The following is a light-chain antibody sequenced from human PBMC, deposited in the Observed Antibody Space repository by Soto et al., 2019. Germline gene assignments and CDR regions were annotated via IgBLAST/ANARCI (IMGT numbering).Light chain of an antibody. J-gene: IGLJ2*01. Sequence: QSVLTQPPSASGTPGQRVTISCSGGSTNIGNNAVYWYQHLPGTAHKLLIYRYDRRPSGVPERISGSKSGSSASLAISGRRSEDEADYYCAAWDDSLSAVLFGGGTQLTVL. CDR1: STNIGNNA. V-gene: IGLV1-47*01. CDR2: RYD. CDR3: AAWDDSLSAVL.